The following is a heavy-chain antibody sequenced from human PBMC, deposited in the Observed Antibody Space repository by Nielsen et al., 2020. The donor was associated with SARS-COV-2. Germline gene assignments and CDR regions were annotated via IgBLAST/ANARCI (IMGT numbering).Heavy chain of an antibody. CDR3: ARPSLISGYYFDY. Sequence: GGSLQVSCQGSGSSFTSYWIGWVRQMPGKGLERMGIIYPGDSDTRYRPSFQGQDTISADKSIRAAYLQWSSLKASDTAMYYCARPSLISGYYFDYWGQGTLVTVSS. J-gene: IGHJ4*02. CDR1: GSSFTSYW. V-gene: IGHV5-51*01. CDR2: IYPGDSDT. D-gene: IGHD3-22*01.